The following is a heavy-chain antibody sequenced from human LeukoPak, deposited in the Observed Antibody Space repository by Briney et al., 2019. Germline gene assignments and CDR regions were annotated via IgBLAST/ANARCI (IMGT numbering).Heavy chain of an antibody. CDR1: GFTFSDYS. CDR3: ARDIRYGDYAGWFDP. Sequence: HPGGSLRLSCAASGFTFSDYSMNWVRQAPGKGLECVSYISGSSTTIYYTDSVRGRFTISRDNAKNSLYLQMNSLRAEDAAVYYCARDIRYGDYAGWFDPWGLGTLVTVSS. CDR2: ISGSSTTI. D-gene: IGHD4-17*01. J-gene: IGHJ5*02. V-gene: IGHV3-48*04.